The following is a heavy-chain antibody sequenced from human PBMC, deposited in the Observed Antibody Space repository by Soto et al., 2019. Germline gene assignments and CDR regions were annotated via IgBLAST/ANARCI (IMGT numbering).Heavy chain of an antibody. CDR1: GGTFTTYD. CDR3: ARDRSSSWYNGTFYFDS. Sequence: QVQLVQSGAEVRKPGSSVKVFCKASGGTFTTYDISWVRQAPGQGLEWMGGIIPLFDATKYAQKFQGRVTINADKSTGTAYVELSSLRSEDTDMYYCARDRSSSWYNGTFYFDSWGQGTLVTVSS. D-gene: IGHD6-19*01. V-gene: IGHV1-69*06. CDR2: IIPLFDAT. J-gene: IGHJ4*02.